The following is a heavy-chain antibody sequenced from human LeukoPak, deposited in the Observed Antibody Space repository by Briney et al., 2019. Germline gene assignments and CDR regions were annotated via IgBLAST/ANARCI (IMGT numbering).Heavy chain of an antibody. V-gene: IGHV4-4*07. J-gene: IGHJ6*03. CDR2: ICTSGST. D-gene: IGHD6-19*01. CDR1: GGSLSGYY. Sequence: SETLSLTCAVYGGSLSGYYWSWIRQPAGKGLEWIGRICTSGSTNYNPSLKSRVTMSVDTSKNQFSLKLSSVTAADTAVYYCARDRVHSSGWFRAYYMDVWGKGTTVTISS. CDR3: ARDRVHSSGWFRAYYMDV.